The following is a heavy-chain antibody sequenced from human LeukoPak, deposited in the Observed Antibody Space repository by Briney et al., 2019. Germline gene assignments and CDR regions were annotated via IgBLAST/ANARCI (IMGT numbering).Heavy chain of an antibody. CDR2: IYYAGDT. J-gene: IGHJ6*03. V-gene: IGHV4-39*01. CDR1: GGSISRSSYY. CDR3: ARCNYYGSGGYYYYYYMDV. D-gene: IGHD3-10*01. Sequence: PSETLSLTCTVSGGSISRSSYYWGWIRQPPGKGLEWIGNIYYAGDTHHSPSLESRVTISVDTSKNQFSLRLTSVTAADTAVYYCARCNYYGSGGYYYYYYMDVWGKGTTVTVSS.